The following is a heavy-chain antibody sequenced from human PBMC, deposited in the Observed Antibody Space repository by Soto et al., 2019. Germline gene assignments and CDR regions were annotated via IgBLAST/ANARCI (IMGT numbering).Heavy chain of an antibody. CDR2: IIPIFGTT. Sequence: VQLVQSGAEVKKPGSSVKVSCKASGGTFSNYPFIWVRQAPGQGLDWMGGIIPIFGTTDYGQRFQGRVTITADESTNTAYMELSSLRSDDTAVYYSARVLYCGVGCYSHFDYWGQGTLVTVSS. J-gene: IGHJ4*02. D-gene: IGHD2-21*02. CDR1: GGTFSNYP. CDR3: ARVLYCGVGCYSHFDY. V-gene: IGHV1-69*01.